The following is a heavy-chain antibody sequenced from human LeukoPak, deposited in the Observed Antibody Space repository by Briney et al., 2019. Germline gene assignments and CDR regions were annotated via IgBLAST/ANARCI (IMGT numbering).Heavy chain of an antibody. V-gene: IGHV4-39*01. CDR1: GGSISSSTYY. J-gene: IGHJ6*02. D-gene: IGHD2-15*01. CDR3: ATSGPGYYYGMDV. CDR2: IYYSGYT. Sequence: SETLSLTCTVSGGSISSSTYYWGWIRQLPGKGLEWIGSIYYSGYTYHNPSLESRVTMSVDTSKNQFSLKLTSVTAAGTAVYYCATSGPGYYYGMDVWGQGTTVTVSS.